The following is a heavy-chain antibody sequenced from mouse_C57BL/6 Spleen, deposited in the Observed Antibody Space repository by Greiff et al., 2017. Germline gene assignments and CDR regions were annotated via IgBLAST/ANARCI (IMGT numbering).Heavy chain of an antibody. Sequence: QVQLQQPGAELVKPGASVKLSCKASGYTFTSYWMHWVKQRPGQGLEWIGMIHPNSGSTNYNEKFKSKATLTVDKSSSTAYMQISSLTSEDSAVYYCARFAMVTVDYWGQGTTLTVSS. V-gene: IGHV1-64*01. CDR1: GYTFTSYW. D-gene: IGHD2-2*01. CDR2: IHPNSGST. J-gene: IGHJ2*01. CDR3: ARFAMVTVDY.